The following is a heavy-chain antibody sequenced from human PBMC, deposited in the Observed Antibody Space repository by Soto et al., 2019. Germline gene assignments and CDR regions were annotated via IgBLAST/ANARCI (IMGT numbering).Heavy chain of an antibody. CDR3: AREGSSRWYARVY. Sequence: EVQLVESGGGLVQPGGSLRLSCAASGFTFSIYWMNWVRQAPGKGVVWVSRINSDGSSTSYADSVKGRFTISRDNAKNTLYLQMTSLRGEDTAVYDCAREGSSRWYARVYWGQGTLVTVSS. D-gene: IGHD6-19*01. V-gene: IGHV3-74*01. J-gene: IGHJ4*02. CDR1: GFTFSIYW. CDR2: INSDGSST.